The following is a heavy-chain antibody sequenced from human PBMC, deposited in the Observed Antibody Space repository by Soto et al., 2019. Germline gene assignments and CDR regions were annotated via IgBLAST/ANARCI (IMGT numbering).Heavy chain of an antibody. CDR1: GFTFSGPA. CDR2: ISGGGST. Sequence: EVQLSESGGGLLHPGGSLSLSCGGAGFTFSGPAVSWVRQAPGRGLEWVSGISGGGSTEYADSVKGRFGISRDNSKDTVYLYMNSLRDDDTAVYYCARQKGDIVARPPDHWGQGILVTVSS. J-gene: IGHJ4*02. CDR3: ARQKGDIVARPPDH. D-gene: IGHD5-12*01. V-gene: IGHV3-23*01.